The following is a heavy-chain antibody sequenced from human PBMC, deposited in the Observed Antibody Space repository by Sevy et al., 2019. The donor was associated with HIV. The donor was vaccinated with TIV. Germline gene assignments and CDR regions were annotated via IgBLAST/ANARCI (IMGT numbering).Heavy chain of an antibody. D-gene: IGHD2-2*02. CDR2: IKEDDTVK. Sequence: GGSLRLSCAASGLSLETYWMNWVRQAPGKPLEWVANIKEDDTVKYYVDSVKGRFTIFRDNGRNLVYLVMNNLRVEDTALYYCVRAIQSEGSFWGQGTLVTVSS. J-gene: IGHJ4*02. CDR1: GLSLETYW. CDR3: VRAIQSEGSF. V-gene: IGHV3-7*04.